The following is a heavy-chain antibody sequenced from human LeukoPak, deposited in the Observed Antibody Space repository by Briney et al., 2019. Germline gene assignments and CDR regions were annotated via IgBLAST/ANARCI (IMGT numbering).Heavy chain of an antibody. CDR1: GYSFTSYW. V-gene: IGHV5-51*01. J-gene: IGHJ5*02. CDR3: ARLVGAYCGGDCSTPGAAMDNWFDP. CDR2: IYPGDSDT. D-gene: IGHD2-21*02. Sequence: GESLKISCKGSGYSFTSYWIGWVRQMPGKGLEWMGIIYPGDSDTRYSPSFQGQVTISADKSISTAYLQWSSLRASDTAMYYCARLVGAYCGGDCSTPGAAMDNWFDPWGQGTLVTVSS.